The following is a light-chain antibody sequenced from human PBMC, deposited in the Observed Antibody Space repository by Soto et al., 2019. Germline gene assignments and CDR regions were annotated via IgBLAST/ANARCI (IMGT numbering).Light chain of an antibody. CDR2: GAS. CDR3: QQYGGSPLFT. Sequence: EIVLTQSPGTLSLSPGERATLSCRASQGGTTAYLAWYQHKPGQAPRLLIYGASNRATGIPDRFSGSGSGTDFTLTISRLEPEDFAVYSCQQYGGSPLFTFGPGTRVDFK. V-gene: IGKV3-20*01. CDR1: QGGTTAY. J-gene: IGKJ3*01.